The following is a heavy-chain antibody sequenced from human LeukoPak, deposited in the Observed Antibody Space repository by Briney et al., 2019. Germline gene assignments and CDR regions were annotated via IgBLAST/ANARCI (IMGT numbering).Heavy chain of an antibody. D-gene: IGHD5-24*01. CDR1: GGTFSSYA. J-gene: IGHJ3*02. CDR3: AIHRGRWLQLRFYWAFDI. V-gene: IGHV1-69*13. Sequence: ASVTVSCKASGGTFSSYAISWVRQAPGQGLEWMGGITPIFGTANYAQKFQGRVTITADESTSTAYTELSSLRSEDTAVYYCAIHRGRWLQLRFYWAFDIWGQGTMVTVSS. CDR2: ITPIFGTA.